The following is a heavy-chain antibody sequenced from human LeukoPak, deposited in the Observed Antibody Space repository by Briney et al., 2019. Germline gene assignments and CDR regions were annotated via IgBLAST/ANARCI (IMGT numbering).Heavy chain of an antibody. CDR3: ATRGADFWSGYYQDY. D-gene: IGHD3-3*01. CDR2: INHSGST. Sequence: SEPLSLTCAVYGGSFSGYYWSWIRQPPGKGLEWIGEINHSGSTNYNPSLKSRVTISVDTSKNQFSLKLSSVTAADTAVYYCATRGADFWSGYYQDYWGQGTLVTVSS. V-gene: IGHV4-34*01. J-gene: IGHJ4*02. CDR1: GGSFSGYY.